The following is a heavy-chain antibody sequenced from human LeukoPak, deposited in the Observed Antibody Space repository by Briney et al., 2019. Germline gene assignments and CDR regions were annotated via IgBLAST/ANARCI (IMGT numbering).Heavy chain of an antibody. CDR2: IYYSGST. CDR1: GGSISSYY. V-gene: IGHV4-59*01. Sequence: SETLSLTYTVSGGSISSYYWSWIRQPPGKGLEWIGYIYYSGSTNYNPSLKSRVTISVDTSKNQFSLKLSSVTAADTAVYYCARGSSSWYQLGAFDIWGQGTMVTLSS. D-gene: IGHD6-13*01. J-gene: IGHJ3*02. CDR3: ARGSSSWYQLGAFDI.